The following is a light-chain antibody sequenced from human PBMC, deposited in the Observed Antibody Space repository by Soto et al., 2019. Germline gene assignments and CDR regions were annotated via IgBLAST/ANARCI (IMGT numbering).Light chain of an antibody. CDR1: SGHSSYA. J-gene: IGLJ2*01. CDR2: VNSGGSY. Sequence: QLVLTQSPSASASLGASVKLTCTLSSGHSSYAIAWHQQQPEKGPRYLMKVNSGGSYNKGDGIPDRFSGSSSGAERYLTITSLHSEDEADYYCQTWDTGILFGGGTKLTVL. V-gene: IGLV4-69*01. CDR3: QTWDTGIL.